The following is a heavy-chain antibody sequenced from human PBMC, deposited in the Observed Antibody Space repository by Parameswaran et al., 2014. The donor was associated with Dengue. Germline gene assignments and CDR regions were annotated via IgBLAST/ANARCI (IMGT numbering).Heavy chain of an antibody. J-gene: IGHJ4*02. Sequence: WVRQAPGQGLEWMGWISAYNGNTNYAQKLQGRVTMTTDTSTSTAYMELRSLRSDDTAVYYCARGDYVWGSYRYLFDYWGQGTLVTVSS. CDR2: ISAYNGNT. V-gene: IGHV1-18*01. CDR3: ARGDYVWGSYRYLFDY. D-gene: IGHD3-16*02.